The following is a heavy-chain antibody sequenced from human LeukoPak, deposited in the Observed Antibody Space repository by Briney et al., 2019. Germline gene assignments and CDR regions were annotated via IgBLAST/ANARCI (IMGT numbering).Heavy chain of an antibody. CDR2: IKSDGSMT. V-gene: IGHV3-74*01. CDR3: VRQGTDGDFDY. J-gene: IGHJ4*02. D-gene: IGHD1/OR15-1a*01. Sequence: GGSLRLSCVASGFTFSAHWMHWVRQAPGKGLVWVSRIKSDGSMTNYADSVKGRFIISRDNAKNTLYLQMNSLRAEDTAVYYCVRQGTDGDFDYWGQGTLVTVSS. CDR1: GFTFSAHW.